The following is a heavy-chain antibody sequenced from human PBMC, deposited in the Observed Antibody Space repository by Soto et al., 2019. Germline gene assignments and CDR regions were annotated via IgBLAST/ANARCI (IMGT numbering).Heavy chain of an antibody. CDR2: INGNGRST. D-gene: IGHD1-20*01. Sequence: EVQLAESGGGLIQPGGSLRLSCATSGFTFTDYWMHWVRQAPGKGLVWVSRINGNGRSTDYADSVKGRFIISRDNAKNTLHPQMNSLRSEDTAIYYCARAPYLVYREMDVWGQGTTVIVSS. J-gene: IGHJ6*02. CDR1: GFTFTDYW. V-gene: IGHV3-74*01. CDR3: ARAPYLVYREMDV.